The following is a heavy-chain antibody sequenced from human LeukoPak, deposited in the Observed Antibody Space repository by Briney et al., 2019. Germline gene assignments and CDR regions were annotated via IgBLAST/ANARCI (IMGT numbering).Heavy chain of an antibody. Sequence: SGPTLVKPTQTLTLTCTFSGFSLNTLAVGVGWVRQPPGKALEWLALIYWDDDKRYSPSLKSRLTITKDTSKNQVVLTMTNMDPVDTATYYCAHRTMVRGVNTLGAFDIWGQGTMVTVSS. D-gene: IGHD3-10*01. J-gene: IGHJ3*02. CDR3: AHRTMVRGVNTLGAFDI. CDR1: GFSLNTLAVG. V-gene: IGHV2-5*02. CDR2: IYWDDDK.